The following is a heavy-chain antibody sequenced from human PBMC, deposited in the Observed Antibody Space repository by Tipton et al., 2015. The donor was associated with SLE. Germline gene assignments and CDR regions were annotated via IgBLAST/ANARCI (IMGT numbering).Heavy chain of an antibody. CDR2: INHSRST. J-gene: IGHJ5*02. CDR1: GFTFSSYE. Sequence: LRLSCAASGFTFSSYEMNWVRQAPGKGLEWIGEINHSRSTNYNPSLKSRVTISVDTSKNQFSLKLSSVTAADTAVYYCARAQWLVRWFDPWGQGTLVTVSS. CDR3: ARAQWLVRWFDP. D-gene: IGHD6-19*01. V-gene: IGHV4-34*01.